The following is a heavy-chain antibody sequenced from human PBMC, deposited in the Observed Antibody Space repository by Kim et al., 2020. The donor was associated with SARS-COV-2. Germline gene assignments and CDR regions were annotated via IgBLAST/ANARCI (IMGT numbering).Heavy chain of an antibody. V-gene: IGHV3-9*01. J-gene: IGHJ6*02. Sequence: GGSLRLSCAASGFTFDDYDMHWVRQAPGKGLEWVSGISGNSGSIGYADSVKGRFTISRDNAKNSLYLQMNSLRAEDTALYYCAKCGVDICPDYYSGMDVWGQGTTVTVSS. CDR1: GFTFDDYD. D-gene: IGHD2-2*03. CDR2: ISGNSGSI. CDR3: AKCGVDICPDYYSGMDV.